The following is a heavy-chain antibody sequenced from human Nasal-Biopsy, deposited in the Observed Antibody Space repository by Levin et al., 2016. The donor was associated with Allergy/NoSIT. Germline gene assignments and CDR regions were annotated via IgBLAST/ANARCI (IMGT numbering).Heavy chain of an antibody. CDR1: GGSISSYY. Sequence: SETLSLTCTVSGGSISSYYWSWIRQPPGKGLEWIGYIYYSGSGSTNYNPSLKSRVTISVDTSKNQFSLKLTSVTAADTAVYYCARDYGSGSYYVDHWGQGTLVTVSS. CDR2: IYYSGSGST. D-gene: IGHD3-10*01. J-gene: IGHJ4*02. CDR3: ARDYGSGSYYVDH. V-gene: IGHV4-59*01.